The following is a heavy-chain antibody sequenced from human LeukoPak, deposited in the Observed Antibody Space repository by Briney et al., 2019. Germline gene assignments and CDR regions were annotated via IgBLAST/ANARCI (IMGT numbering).Heavy chain of an antibody. CDR3: AREIVVVPAAIWLLNYYYMDV. CDR2: INHSGST. V-gene: IGHV4-34*01. CDR1: GGSSSSYY. Sequence: SETLSLTCAVYGGSSSSYYWSWIRQPPGKGLEWIGEINHSGSTNYNPSLKSRVTISVDTSKNQFSLKLSSVTAADTAVYYCAREIVVVPAAIWLLNYYYMDVWGKGTTVTVSS. D-gene: IGHD2-2*01. J-gene: IGHJ6*03.